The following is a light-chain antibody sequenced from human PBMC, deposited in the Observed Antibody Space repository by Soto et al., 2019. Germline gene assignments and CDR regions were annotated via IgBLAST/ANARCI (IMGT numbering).Light chain of an antibody. CDR3: GSYTTSSNQV. Sequence: QSVLTQPASVSGSPGQSITISCTGTSSDIDAYNYVSWHQQHPGKAPKLMIYDVSNRPSGISNRFSGSKSGNTASLTISGLQAEEEPDYYCGSYTTSSNQVFGTGTQVTVL. CDR2: DVS. V-gene: IGLV2-14*01. J-gene: IGLJ1*01. CDR1: SSDIDAYNY.